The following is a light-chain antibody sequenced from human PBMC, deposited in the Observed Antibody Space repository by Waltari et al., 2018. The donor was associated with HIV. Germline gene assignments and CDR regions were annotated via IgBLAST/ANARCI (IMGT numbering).Light chain of an antibody. V-gene: IGKV1-12*02. CDR2: SAF. CDR1: QVISNW. Sequence: DIQMTQSPSSVSASVGDRVTITCRASQVISNWLGWYQQKPGKAPKLLIHSAFTLESGVASRFSGSRSGTDYTLTITNLQPEDFATYYCQQANSSPFTFGPGTKVDMK. CDR3: QQANSSPFT. J-gene: IGKJ3*01.